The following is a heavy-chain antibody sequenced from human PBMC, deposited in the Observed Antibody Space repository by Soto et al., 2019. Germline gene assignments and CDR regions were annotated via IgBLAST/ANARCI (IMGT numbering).Heavy chain of an antibody. CDR3: ASSWHDYGDYGVDY. CDR2: INHRGST. Sequence: QVQLQQWGAGLLKPSETLSLTCAVYGGSFSGYYWSWIRQPPGKGLEWIGEINHRGSTNYNPSLNGRVTISVDTSKNQFSLTLGSVAAADTAVYYCASSWHDYGDYGVDYWGQGTLVTVSS. CDR1: GGSFSGYY. D-gene: IGHD4-17*01. J-gene: IGHJ4*02. V-gene: IGHV4-34*01.